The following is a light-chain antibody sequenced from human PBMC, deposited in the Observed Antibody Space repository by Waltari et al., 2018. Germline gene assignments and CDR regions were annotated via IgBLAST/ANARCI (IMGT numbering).Light chain of an antibody. CDR2: EAT. V-gene: IGLV2-8*01. Sequence: QSALTQPPSASGSPGQSVTISCAGPSSDVGSYKYVSWYQQLPGKAPKLIIYEATKRPSGVPDRFSGSKSGNTASLTISGLQAEDETDYYCSSYAGGNSWVFGGGTKLTVL. J-gene: IGLJ3*02. CDR1: SSDVGSYKY. CDR3: SSYAGGNSWV.